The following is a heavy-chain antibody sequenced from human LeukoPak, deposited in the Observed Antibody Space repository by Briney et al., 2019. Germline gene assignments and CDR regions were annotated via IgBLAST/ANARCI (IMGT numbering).Heavy chain of an antibody. D-gene: IGHD3-3*02. CDR1: GFTFSTYD. CDR3: ANTHFRDN. V-gene: IGHV3-23*01. CDR2: IRGSADTT. J-gene: IGHJ4*02. Sequence: GGSLRLSCAASGFTFSTYDMSWVRQAPGKGLEWVSAIRGSADTTYYADSVKGRFVISRDDSKSTLVLQMNSLRADDTAVYYCANTHFRDNWGQGTLVTVSS.